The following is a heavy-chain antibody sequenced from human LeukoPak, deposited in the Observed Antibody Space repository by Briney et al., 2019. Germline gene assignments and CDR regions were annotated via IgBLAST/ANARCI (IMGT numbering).Heavy chain of an antibody. V-gene: IGHV3-74*01. CDR1: GFTVSNYW. J-gene: IGHJ4*02. Sequence: GGSLKVPWEVPGFTVSNYWMDWVRQAPGKGLVWVSRIKSDRTSTSYADSVKGRFTISRENAKNMLYLQMNTLRPEDTALYDCAVIQLGGWGQGTLVTVSS. CDR2: IKSDRTST. D-gene: IGHD7-27*01. CDR3: AVIQLGG.